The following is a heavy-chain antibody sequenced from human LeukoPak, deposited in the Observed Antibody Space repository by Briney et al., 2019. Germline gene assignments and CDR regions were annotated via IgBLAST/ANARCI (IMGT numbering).Heavy chain of an antibody. CDR1: GYTFTGYY. J-gene: IGHJ5*02. V-gene: IGHV1-2*02. D-gene: IGHD3-22*01. CDR2: INPNSGGT. Sequence: ASVKVSCKASGYTFTGYYMHWVRQAPGQGLEWMGWINPNSGGTNYAQKFQGRVTMTRDTSISTVYMELSSLRSEDTAVHYCARAGSGYYSGDWFDPWGQGTLVTVSS. CDR3: ARAGSGYYSGDWFDP.